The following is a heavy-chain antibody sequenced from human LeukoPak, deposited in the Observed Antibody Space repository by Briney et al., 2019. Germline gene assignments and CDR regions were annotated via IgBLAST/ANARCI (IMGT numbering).Heavy chain of an antibody. CDR3: ARVIAVAYFDY. J-gene: IGHJ4*02. D-gene: IGHD6-19*01. CDR2: IYYSGST. V-gene: IGHV4-61*01. CDR1: GGSVSSGSYY. Sequence: SETLSLTCTVSGGSVSSGSYYWSWIRQPPGKGLEWIGYIYYSGSTNYNPSLKSRVTISVDTSKNQFSLKLSSATAADTAVYYCARVIAVAYFDYWGQGTLVTVSS.